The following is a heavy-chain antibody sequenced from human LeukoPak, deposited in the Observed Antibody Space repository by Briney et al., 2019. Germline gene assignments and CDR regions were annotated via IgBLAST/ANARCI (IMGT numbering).Heavy chain of an antibody. V-gene: IGHV4-34*01. CDR3: ARGVPYSGSYYNWFDP. CDR1: GGSFSGYY. J-gene: IGHJ5*02. CDR2: INHSGST. Sequence: PSETLSLTCAVYGGSFSGYYWSWTRQPPGKGLEWIGEINHSGSTNYNPSLKSRVTISVDTSKNQFSLKLSSVTAADTAVYYCARGVPYSGSYYNWFDPWGQGTLVTVSS. D-gene: IGHD1-26*01.